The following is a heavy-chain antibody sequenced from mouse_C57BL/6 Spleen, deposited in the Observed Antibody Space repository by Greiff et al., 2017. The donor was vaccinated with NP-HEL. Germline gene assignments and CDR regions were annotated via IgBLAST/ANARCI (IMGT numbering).Heavy chain of an antibody. D-gene: IGHD4-1*01. J-gene: IGHJ2*01. CDR3: ARATTGTEDYFDY. CDR1: GYTFTSYW. Sequence: QVQLQQPGAELVMPGASVKLSCKASGYTFTSYWMHWVKQRPGQGLEWIGEIDPSDSYTNYNQKFKGKSTLTVDKSSSTAYMQLSSLTSEDSAVYYCARATTGTEDYFDYWGQGTTLTVSS. CDR2: IDPSDSYT. V-gene: IGHV1-69*01.